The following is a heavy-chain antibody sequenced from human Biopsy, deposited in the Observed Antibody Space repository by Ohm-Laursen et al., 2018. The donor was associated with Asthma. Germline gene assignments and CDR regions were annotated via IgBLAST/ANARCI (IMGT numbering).Heavy chain of an antibody. CDR1: GGTFNTYV. D-gene: IGHD2-2*01. V-gene: IGHV1-69*13. Sequence: GASVKVSCKSLGGTFNTYVIGWVRQAPGQGLEWMGGINSVFGTTTYPQKFQDRVTITADDSTSIVYMELRSLRSEDTAVYYCARKAGSCISRTCYSLDFWGQGTLVTVSS. J-gene: IGHJ4*02. CDR3: ARKAGSCISRTCYSLDF. CDR2: INSVFGTT.